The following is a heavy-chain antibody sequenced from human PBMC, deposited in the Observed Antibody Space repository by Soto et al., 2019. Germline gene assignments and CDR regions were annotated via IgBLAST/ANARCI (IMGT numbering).Heavy chain of an antibody. CDR1: GLTFNRYW. Sequence: SLRLSCAASGLTFNRYWMHWVRHAPGKGLVWASHINTDGSNTNYADSVKGRFTISRDNAKSTLFLQMNSLRDEDTAVYYCAREFCSGGNCYTYYFDPWGQGIPVTVSS. CDR2: INTDGSNT. CDR3: AREFCSGGNCYTYYFDP. J-gene: IGHJ5*02. V-gene: IGHV3-74*01. D-gene: IGHD2-15*01.